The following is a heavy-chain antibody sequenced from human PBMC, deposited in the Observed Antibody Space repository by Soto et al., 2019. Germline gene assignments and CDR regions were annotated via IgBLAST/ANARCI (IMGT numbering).Heavy chain of an antibody. D-gene: IGHD3-3*02. J-gene: IGHJ4*02. Sequence: ASVNVSCKTSGYTFTGHYIHWVRQAPQQGPEWMGEIGPESGATRYAQKFRGRVTMTMDTSITTVYMELKNLSPDDTAVYYCGRGRSGQIVIFYWGQGTPVTSPQ. CDR1: GYTFTGHY. CDR3: GRGRSGQIVIFY. CDR2: IGPESGAT. V-gene: IGHV1-2*02.